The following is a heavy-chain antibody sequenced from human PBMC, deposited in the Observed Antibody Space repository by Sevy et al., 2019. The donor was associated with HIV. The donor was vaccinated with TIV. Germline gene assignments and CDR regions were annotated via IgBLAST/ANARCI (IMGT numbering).Heavy chain of an antibody. V-gene: IGHV4-34*01. D-gene: IGHD5-18*01. CDR3: ARGGYSYGSY. Sequence: SETLSLTCAVYGGSFSGYYWSWIRQPPGKGLEWIGEINHSGSTNYNPSLKSRVTISVDTSKNQFSLKLSSVTAADTAVYYCARGGYSYGSYWDQGTLVTVSS. J-gene: IGHJ4*02. CDR2: INHSGST. CDR1: GGSFSGYY.